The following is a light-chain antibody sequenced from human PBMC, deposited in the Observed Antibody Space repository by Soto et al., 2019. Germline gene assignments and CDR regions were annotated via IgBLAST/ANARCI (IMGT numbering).Light chain of an antibody. CDR3: QQYDSPPWT. J-gene: IGKJ1*01. CDR1: QSISSW. V-gene: IGKV1-5*03. Sequence: DIQMTQSPSTLSASVGDRVTITCRASQSISSWLAWYQQKPGKAPNLLIYKASSLESGVPSRFSGSGSGTEFTLTISSLQPDDFATYYCQQYDSPPWTVGQGTKVDIK. CDR2: KAS.